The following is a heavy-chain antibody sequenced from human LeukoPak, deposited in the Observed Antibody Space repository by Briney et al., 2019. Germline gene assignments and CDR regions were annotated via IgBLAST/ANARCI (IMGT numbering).Heavy chain of an antibody. CDR2: ISTYNGDT. V-gene: IGHV1-18*01. Sequence: ASVKVSCKASRYSFTTYGISWVRQAPGQGLEWMGWISTYNGDTSYAQNLQGRVTMTRDTSTSTAYIELRSLRSDDTAVYYCARDLCLRHPCPLQYWGQGTLLTVSS. CDR1: RYSFTTYG. D-gene: IGHD5/OR15-5a*01. J-gene: IGHJ1*01. CDR3: ARDLCLRHPCPLQY.